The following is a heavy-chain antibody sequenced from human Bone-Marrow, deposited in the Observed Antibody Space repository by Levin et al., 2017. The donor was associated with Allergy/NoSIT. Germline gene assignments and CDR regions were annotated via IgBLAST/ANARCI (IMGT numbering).Heavy chain of an antibody. Sequence: SCAVYGGSFSGYYWSWIRQPPGKGLEWMGEINHSGSTNYNPALKSRVTITVDTSKNQFSLKLSSVSAADTAVYYCARGSGSYDGPFDYWGQGTLVTVSS. CDR2: INHSGST. D-gene: IGHD1-26*01. CDR1: GGSFSGYY. J-gene: IGHJ4*02. V-gene: IGHV4-34*01. CDR3: ARGSGSYDGPFDY.